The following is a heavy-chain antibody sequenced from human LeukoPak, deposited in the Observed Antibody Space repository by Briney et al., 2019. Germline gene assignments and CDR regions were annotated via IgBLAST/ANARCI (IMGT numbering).Heavy chain of an antibody. V-gene: IGHV3-33*01. Sequence: GGSLRLSCAASGFTFSSYGMHWVRQAPGKGLEWVAIIWYDGSNKYYADSVKGRFTISRDNSKNTLYLQMNSLRAEDTAVYYCARDVRCSTTSCFDYWGQGTLVTVSS. D-gene: IGHD2-2*01. CDR2: IWYDGSNK. CDR3: ARDVRCSTTSCFDY. CDR1: GFTFSSYG. J-gene: IGHJ4*02.